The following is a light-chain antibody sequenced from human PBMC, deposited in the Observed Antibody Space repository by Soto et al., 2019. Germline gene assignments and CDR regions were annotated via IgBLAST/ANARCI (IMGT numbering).Light chain of an antibody. CDR2: GSS. Sequence: EIVLTQSPATLSLSPGERATLSCRASQSVSSYLSWYQQKPGQCPRLLIFGSSSRATGVPDRFSGSGSGTDFTLTISRLEPEDFAVYYCQHYGSTPPWTLGQGTKVDIK. CDR1: QSVSSY. CDR3: QHYGSTPPWT. J-gene: IGKJ1*01. V-gene: IGKV3-20*01.